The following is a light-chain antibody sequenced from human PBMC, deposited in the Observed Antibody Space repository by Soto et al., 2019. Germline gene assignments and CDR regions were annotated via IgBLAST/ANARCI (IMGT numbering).Light chain of an antibody. J-gene: IGLJ2*01. V-gene: IGLV7-46*01. Sequence: QAVVTQEPSLTVSPGGTVTLTCGSSTGDVTSGHYPYWFQQKPGQVPGTLIYDTSNKHSWTPARFSGSLLGGKAALTLSGAQPEDEADYDCLLSFHGASVSVVFGGGTKLTVL. CDR2: DTS. CDR3: LLSFHGASVSVV. CDR1: TGDVTSGHY.